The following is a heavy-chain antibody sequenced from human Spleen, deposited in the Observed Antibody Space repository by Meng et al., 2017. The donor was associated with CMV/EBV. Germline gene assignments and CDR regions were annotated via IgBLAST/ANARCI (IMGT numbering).Heavy chain of an antibody. CDR3: ARASYTSSYDY. D-gene: IGHD6-13*01. CDR2: ISSSGSTI. CDR1: GFTLSDYY. J-gene: IGHJ4*02. Sequence: WAASGFTLSDYYMSWSRQAPGKGLEWVSYISSSGSTIYYADSVKGRFTISRDNAKNSLYLQMNSLRAEDTAVYYCARASYTSSYDYWGQGTLVTVSS. V-gene: IGHV3-11*01.